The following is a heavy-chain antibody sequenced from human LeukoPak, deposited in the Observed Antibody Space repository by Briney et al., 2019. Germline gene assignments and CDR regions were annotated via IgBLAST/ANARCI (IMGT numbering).Heavy chain of an antibody. J-gene: IGHJ6*03. Sequence: ASVKVSCKASGYTFTGYYMHWVRQAPGQGMEWMGWINLNSGGTNYAQKFQGRVPMTRDTSISTAYMELRSLRSDDTAVYYCAREGEGGAARNYYYYYYMDVWGKGTTVTVSS. CDR1: GYTFTGYY. D-gene: IGHD6-6*01. CDR2: INLNSGGT. V-gene: IGHV1-2*02. CDR3: AREGEGGAARNYYYYYYMDV.